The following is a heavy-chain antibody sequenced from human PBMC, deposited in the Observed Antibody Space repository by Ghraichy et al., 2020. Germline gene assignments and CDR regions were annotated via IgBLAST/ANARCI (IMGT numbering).Heavy chain of an antibody. V-gene: IGHV3-66*01. CDR1: GFTVSSNY. Sequence: GESLNITCAASGFTVSSNYMSWVRQAPGKGLEWVSVIYSGGSTYYADSVKGRFTISRDNSKNTLYLQMNSLRAEDTAVYYCARALEEDTAMDPTWYFDLWGRGTLVTVSS. CDR2: IYSGGST. J-gene: IGHJ2*01. CDR3: ARALEEDTAMDPTWYFDL. D-gene: IGHD5-18*01.